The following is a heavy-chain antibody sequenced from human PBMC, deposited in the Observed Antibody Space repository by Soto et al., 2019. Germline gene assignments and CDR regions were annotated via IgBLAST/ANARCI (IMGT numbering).Heavy chain of an antibody. CDR1: GFTFSSYE. D-gene: IGHD6-6*01. Sequence: EVQLVESGGGLVQPGGSLRLSCAASGFTFSSYEMNWVRQAPGKGLEWVSYISSSGSTIYYADSVKGRFTISRDNAKKSLYLQMNSLRAEDTAVYYCARGIAARRTGGYYYYGMDVWGQGTTVTVSS. V-gene: IGHV3-48*03. CDR3: ARGIAARRTGGYYYYGMDV. J-gene: IGHJ6*02. CDR2: ISSSGSTI.